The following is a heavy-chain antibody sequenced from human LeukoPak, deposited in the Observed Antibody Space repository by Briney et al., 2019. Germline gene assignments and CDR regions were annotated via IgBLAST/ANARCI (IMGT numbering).Heavy chain of an antibody. V-gene: IGHV4-38-2*02. CDR2: IYHSGTT. D-gene: IGHD3-3*01. Sequence: SETLSLTCAVSGSSLSSADYWGWIRQPPGKGLEGMGSIYHSGTTYYNRSLRRRVTISVDTSKNHFSLQLSSVSAADAAVYYCARDTRDFSSGHHKRYEYWGQGTLATASS. CDR3: ARDTRDFSSGHHKRYEY. CDR1: GSSLSSADY. J-gene: IGHJ4*02.